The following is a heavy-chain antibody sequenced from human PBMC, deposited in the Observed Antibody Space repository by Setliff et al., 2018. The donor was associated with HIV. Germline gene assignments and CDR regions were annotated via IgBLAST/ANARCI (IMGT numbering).Heavy chain of an antibody. V-gene: IGHV4-31*03. CDR2: IDYSGSA. J-gene: IGHJ4*01. Sequence: SLTCTVSSGSISSGTYYWSWIRQYPGKGLEWIGYIDYSGSAFYNPSLKSRITISRDTSKNQFSLKMNSVTAADTAVSAFPSEGPSPLVTKYFDYWGHGTLFPLSS. CDR3: PSEGPSPLVTKYFDY. CDR1: SGSISSGTYY. D-gene: IGHD3-9*01.